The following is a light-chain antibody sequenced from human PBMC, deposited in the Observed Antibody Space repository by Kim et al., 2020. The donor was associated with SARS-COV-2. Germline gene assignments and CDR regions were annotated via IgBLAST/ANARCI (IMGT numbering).Light chain of an antibody. CDR3: NSRDSSGNHWV. Sequence: SSELTQDPAVSVALGQTVRITCQGDSLRSYYASWYQQKPGQAPVLVIYGKNNRPSGIPDRFSVSSSGNTASLTITGAQAEYEADYYCNSRDSSGNHWVFG. CDR1: SLRSYY. J-gene: IGLJ3*02. V-gene: IGLV3-19*01. CDR2: GKN.